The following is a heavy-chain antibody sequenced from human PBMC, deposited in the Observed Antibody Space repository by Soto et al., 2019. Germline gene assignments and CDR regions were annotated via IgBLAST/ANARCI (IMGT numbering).Heavy chain of an antibody. V-gene: IGHV1-69*02. CDR3: ARGPSEGLIDY. CDR1: GGTFSSYT. CDR2: IIPILGIA. J-gene: IGHJ4*02. Sequence: QVQLVQSGAEVKKPGSSVKVSCKASGGTFSSYTISWVRQAPGQGLEWMGRIIPILGIANYAQKFQGRVTITADKSTSTGYMELSSLRSEDTAVYYCARGPSEGLIDYWGQGTLVTVSS. D-gene: IGHD2-21*01.